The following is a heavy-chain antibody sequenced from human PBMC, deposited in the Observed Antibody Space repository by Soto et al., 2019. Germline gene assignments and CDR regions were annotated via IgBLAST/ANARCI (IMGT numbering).Heavy chain of an antibody. CDR2: ISTGSSK. CDR1: GFVVSSNY. J-gene: IGHJ2*01. D-gene: IGHD3-10*01. Sequence: EVQLVESGGGLVQPGGSLRLSCAASGFVVSSNYMNWVRQAPGKGLEWVPVISTGSSKYYADSVKGRFTISRDNSENTLFLQMNSLRAEDTAVYYCARFYYGSGSYSWYFDLWGRGTLVTVSS. V-gene: IGHV3-66*01. CDR3: ARFYYGSGSYSWYFDL.